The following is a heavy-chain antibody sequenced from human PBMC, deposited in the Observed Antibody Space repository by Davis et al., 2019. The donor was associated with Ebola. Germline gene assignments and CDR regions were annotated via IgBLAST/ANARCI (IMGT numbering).Heavy chain of an antibody. Sequence: MPSETLSLTCAVYGGSFSGYYWSWIRQPPGKGLEWIGEINHSGSTNYNPSLKSRVTISVDTSKNQFSLKLSSVTAADTAMYYCARLTSPWGQGILVTVSS. CDR2: INHSGST. V-gene: IGHV4-34*01. CDR3: ARLTSP. CDR1: GGSFSGYY. D-gene: IGHD2-2*01. J-gene: IGHJ5*02.